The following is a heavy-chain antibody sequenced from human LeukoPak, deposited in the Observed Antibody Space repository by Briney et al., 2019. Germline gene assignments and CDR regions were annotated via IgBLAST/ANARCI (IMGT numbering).Heavy chain of an antibody. J-gene: IGHJ3*02. V-gene: IGHV3-7*03. D-gene: IGHD6-19*01. CDR3: AKDIVSGWYGPDAFDI. CDR1: GFTFSSYW. CDR2: TNQDVTEK. Sequence: GGSLRLSCAASGFTFSSYWMTWVRQAPGKGLEWVANTNQDVTEKYYVDSVKGRFTISRDNAKNSLYLQMNSLRAEDTAVYYCAKDIVSGWYGPDAFDIWGQGTMVTVSS.